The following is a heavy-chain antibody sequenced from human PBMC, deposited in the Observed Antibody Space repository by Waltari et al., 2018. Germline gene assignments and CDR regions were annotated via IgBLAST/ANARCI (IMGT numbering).Heavy chain of an antibody. CDR1: GGPFGSYA. CDR3: ARNSYDPLYYFDY. D-gene: IGHD5-18*01. J-gene: IGHJ4*02. Sequence: QVQLVQSGAEVKKPGSSVKVSCKASGGPFGSYAIRGVRQAPGQGLEWMGGIIPIFGTANYAQKFQGRVTITADESTSTAYMELSSLRSEDTAVYYCARNSYDPLYYFDYWGQGTLVTVSS. CDR2: IIPIFGTA. V-gene: IGHV1-69*01.